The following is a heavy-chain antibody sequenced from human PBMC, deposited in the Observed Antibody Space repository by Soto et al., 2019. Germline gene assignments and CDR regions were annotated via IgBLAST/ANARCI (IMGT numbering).Heavy chain of an antibody. CDR3: ARGGHYYHSSDYYPFHY. V-gene: IGHV3-7*03. CDR1: VFTFSTYW. CDR2: IKEDGNEK. J-gene: IGHJ4*02. Sequence: WWSLRLSCSASVFTFSTYWMSWFRQAPGKGLEWVANIKEDGNEKYYVDSVKGRFTISRDNAKTSLYLQMNSLRAEDTAVYYCARGGHYYHSSDYYPFHYWGQGTLVTVSS. D-gene: IGHD3-22*01.